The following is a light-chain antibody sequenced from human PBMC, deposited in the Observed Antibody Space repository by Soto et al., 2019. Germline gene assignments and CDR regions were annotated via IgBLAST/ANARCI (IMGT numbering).Light chain of an antibody. CDR2: GAS. CDR3: QQYNNWPRT. Sequence: EIVITLSPSTLSVSQGERATLSCRASQSVSSNLAWYQQKPGQAPRLLIYGASTRATGIPARFSGSGSGTEFTLTISSLQSEDFAVYYCQQYNNWPRTFGQGTKVDI. J-gene: IGKJ1*01. CDR1: QSVSSN. V-gene: IGKV3-15*01.